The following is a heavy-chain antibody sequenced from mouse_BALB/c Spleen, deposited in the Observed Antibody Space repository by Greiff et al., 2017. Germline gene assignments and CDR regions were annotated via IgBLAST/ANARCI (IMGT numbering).Heavy chain of an antibody. D-gene: IGHD2-14*01. V-gene: IGHV1S56*01. CDR3: ARKFYRYDGYFDY. Sequence: VQLHQSGPELVKPGASVRISCKASGYTFTSYYIHWVKQRPGQGLEWIGWIYPGNVNTKYNEKFKGKATLTADKSSSTAYMQLSSLTSEDSAVYFCARKFYRYDGYFDYWGQGTTLTVSS. J-gene: IGHJ2*01. CDR2: IYPGNVNT. CDR1: GYTFTSYY.